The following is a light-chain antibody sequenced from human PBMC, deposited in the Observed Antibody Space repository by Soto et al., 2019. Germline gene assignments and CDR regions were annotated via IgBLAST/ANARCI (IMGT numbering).Light chain of an antibody. CDR1: QSVSSNY. V-gene: IGKV3-20*01. Sequence: EIVLTQSPGTLSLSPGERATLSCRASQSVSSNYLAWYQQKPGQAPRVLIYGASSRATGIPDRFSGSGSGTDFTLTISRLEPEDSAVYYCQQYGNSPWTFGQGTKVEIK. CDR2: GAS. J-gene: IGKJ1*01. CDR3: QQYGNSPWT.